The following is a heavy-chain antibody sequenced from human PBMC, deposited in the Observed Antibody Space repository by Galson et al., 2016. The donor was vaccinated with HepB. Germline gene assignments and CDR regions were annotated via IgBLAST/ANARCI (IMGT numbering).Heavy chain of an antibody. CDR3: ARNWATGYYYMDV. Sequence: LSLTCTVSGGSNSSGSPCWSWIRQPAGKGLDYIGRICSSGSTYYSPSLKSRVTISVDTSKNQFSLKLSSVTAADTAVYYCARNWATGYYYMDVWGKGTTVTVSS. D-gene: IGHD5-12*01. CDR2: ICSSGST. J-gene: IGHJ6*03. V-gene: IGHV4-61*02. CDR1: GGSNSSGSPC.